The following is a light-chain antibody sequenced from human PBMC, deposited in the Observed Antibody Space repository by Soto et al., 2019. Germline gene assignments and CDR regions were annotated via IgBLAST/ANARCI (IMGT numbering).Light chain of an antibody. CDR3: QQYNHWPSWT. CDR2: GAS. CDR1: QSVSSN. J-gene: IGKJ1*01. V-gene: IGKV3D-15*01. Sequence: VMTHSVVTLSLTQGERATLSCRASQSVSSNLAWYQQKPGQAPRLLIHGASTRATGIPARFSGSGSGTEFILTIISLQSEDLAVYYCQQYNHWPSWTFGQGTKV.